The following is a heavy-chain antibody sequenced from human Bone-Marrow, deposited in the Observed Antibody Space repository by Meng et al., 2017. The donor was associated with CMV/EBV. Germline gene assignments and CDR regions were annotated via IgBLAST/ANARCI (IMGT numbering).Heavy chain of an antibody. D-gene: IGHD6-13*01. J-gene: IGHJ6*02. CDR3: ARVASAGRGMDV. CDR1: GFTFSSHW. Sequence: GESLKISCAASGFTFSSHWMTWVRQAPGKGLEWVANMNQDGSQKNYVDSVKGRFTISRDNAKNSLFLQMNSLRAEDTAVYYCARVASAGRGMDVWGQGNTVNFSS. CDR2: MNQDGSQK. V-gene: IGHV3-7*04.